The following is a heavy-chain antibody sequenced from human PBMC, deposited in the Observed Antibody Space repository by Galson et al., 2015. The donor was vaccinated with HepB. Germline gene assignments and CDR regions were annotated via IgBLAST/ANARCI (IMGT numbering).Heavy chain of an antibody. V-gene: IGHV3-7*03. CDR1: EFTFSSYW. CDR3: ARRISLVRGIITKPDYYYGMDV. Sequence: SLRLSCAASEFTFSSYWMNWVRQAPGKGLEWVANIHPDGSAQSNVASLKGRFTIPRDNAKNSLYLQMDSLRAEDTAVYYCARRISLVRGIITKPDYYYGMDVWGQGTTVTVAS. CDR2: IHPDGSAQ. J-gene: IGHJ6*02. D-gene: IGHD3-10*01.